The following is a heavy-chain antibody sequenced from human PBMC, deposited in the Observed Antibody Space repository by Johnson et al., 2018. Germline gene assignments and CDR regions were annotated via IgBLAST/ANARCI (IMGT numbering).Heavy chain of an antibody. CDR3: ARNLYSSSSAWNHGMDV. CDR1: GFTFTTYD. V-gene: IGHV1-8*01. Sequence: QVQLVESGAEVKKPGASVKVPCKSSGFTFTTYDIKWVRQATGQGLEWMGWMSPNSANTGCAQRFQDRLTMTRNTSISTAYMDLSGPRSDNTAVYYCARNLYSSSSAWNHGMDVWGQGTTVIVSS. J-gene: IGHJ6*02. CDR2: MSPNSANT. D-gene: IGHD6-6*01.